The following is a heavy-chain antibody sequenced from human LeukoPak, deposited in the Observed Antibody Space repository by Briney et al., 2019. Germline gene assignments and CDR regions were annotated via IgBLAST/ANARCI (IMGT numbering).Heavy chain of an antibody. J-gene: IGHJ5*02. CDR1: XFTXSXYW. V-gene: IGHV3-7*01. D-gene: IGHD2/OR15-2a*01. CDR3: STVSRRMLHPFYHH. CDR2: IREDGSEK. Sequence: XGXXXRLXXAASXFTXSXYWMSXVRXAPGXXXXXVANIREDGSEKYYVDSVKGRFTISRDNAKNSLYLQMNSLQAEDSAVYYFSTVSRRMLHPFYHHWGQGTLVTVSS.